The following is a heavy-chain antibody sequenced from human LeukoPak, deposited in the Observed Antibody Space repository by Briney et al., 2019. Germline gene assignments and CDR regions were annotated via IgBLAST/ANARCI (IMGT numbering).Heavy chain of an antibody. V-gene: IGHV3-30*02. CDR3: AKASIYVYYGMDV. J-gene: IGHJ6*02. Sequence: GSLILSCAASGFTFSHYGMHWVRQAPGKGLEWVAVIWYDGSNKYYVDSVKGRFTISRDNSKNTLSLQMNSLRAEDTAVYYCAKASIYVYYGMDVWGQGTTVIVSS. CDR2: IWYDGSNK. D-gene: IGHD3-16*02. CDR1: GFTFSHYG.